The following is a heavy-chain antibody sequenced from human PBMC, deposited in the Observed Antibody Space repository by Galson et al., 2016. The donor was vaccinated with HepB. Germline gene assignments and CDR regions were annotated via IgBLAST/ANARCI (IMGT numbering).Heavy chain of an antibody. CDR3: ARRDTHGFAWYFDR. V-gene: IGHV4-31*11. D-gene: IGHD2-8*01. CDR1: GGSISSVGYY. Sequence: TLSLTCAVSGGSISSVGYYWSWIRQRPGKGLEWIGYIFYNGVTYYNPSLESRVAISVDSSTNQFSLTVKSVTVADTAVYFCARRDTHGFAWYFDRWGRGTLVTVSS. CDR2: IFYNGVT. J-gene: IGHJ2*01.